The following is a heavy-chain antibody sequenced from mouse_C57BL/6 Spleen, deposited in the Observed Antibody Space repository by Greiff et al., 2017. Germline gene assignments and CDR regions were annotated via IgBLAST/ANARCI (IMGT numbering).Heavy chain of an antibody. J-gene: IGHJ3*01. D-gene: IGHD2-2*01. CDR1: GFTFSSYA. CDR2: ISDGGSYT. V-gene: IGHV5-4*01. Sequence: EVQGVESGGGLVKPGGSLKLSCAASGFTFSSYAMSWVRQTPEKRLEWVATISDGGSYTYYPDNVKGRFTVSRDNAKNNLYRQMSHLKSEDTAMYYCASGVTKAWFAYWGQGTLVTVSA. CDR3: ASGVTKAWFAY.